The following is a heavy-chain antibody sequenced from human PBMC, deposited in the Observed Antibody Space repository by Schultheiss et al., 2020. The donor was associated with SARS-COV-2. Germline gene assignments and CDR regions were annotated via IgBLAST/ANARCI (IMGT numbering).Heavy chain of an antibody. V-gene: IGHV4-31*03. CDR2: IYYSGST. CDR1: GGSISSGGYY. CDR3: ARKGSYSSSWNS. J-gene: IGHJ4*02. Sequence: SQTLSLTCTVSGGSISSGGYYWSWIRQHPGKGLEWIGYIYYSGSTYYNPSLKSRVTISVDTSKNQFSLQLNSVTPEDTAVYYCARKGSYSSSWNSWGQGTLVTVSS. D-gene: IGHD6-13*01.